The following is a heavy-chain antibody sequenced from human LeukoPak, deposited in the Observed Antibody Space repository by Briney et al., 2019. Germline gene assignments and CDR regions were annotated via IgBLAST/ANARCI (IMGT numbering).Heavy chain of an antibody. CDR3: AKGGYSDYRPLTFFDS. V-gene: IGHV3-23*01. CDR1: GFTFSSYA. D-gene: IGHD5-12*01. CDR2: ISANGRIT. Sequence: GGSLRLSCAASGFTFSSYAMSWVRQAPGKGLEWVSGISANGRITYYGDSLKGRFNISRDNSKTTVYLQMHSLRVEDTAIYYCAKGGYSDYRPLTFFDSWGQGTLVSVSS. J-gene: IGHJ4*02.